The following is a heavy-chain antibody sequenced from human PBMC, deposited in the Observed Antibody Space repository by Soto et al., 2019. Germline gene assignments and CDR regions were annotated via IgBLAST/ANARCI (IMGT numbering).Heavy chain of an antibody. Sequence: ASVKVSCKASGGTFSSYAIGWVRQAPGQGLEWMGGIIPIFGTANYAQKFQGRVTITADESTSTAYMELSSLRSEDTAVYYCARRVYSSSWYGHYYGMDVWGQGTTVTVSS. CDR1: GGTFSSYA. V-gene: IGHV1-69*13. D-gene: IGHD6-13*01. CDR2: IIPIFGTA. J-gene: IGHJ6*02. CDR3: ARRVYSSSWYGHYYGMDV.